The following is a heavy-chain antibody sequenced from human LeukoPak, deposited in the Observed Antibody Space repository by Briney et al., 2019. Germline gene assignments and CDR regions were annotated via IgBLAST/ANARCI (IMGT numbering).Heavy chain of an antibody. V-gene: IGHV4-34*01. Sequence: SETLSLTCAVYGGSFSGYYWSWIRQPPGKGLEWIGEINHSGSTNYNPSLKSRVTISVDTSKNQFSLKLSSVTAADTAVYYCARDHGSGSYYRANPNPSDYWGQGTLVTVSS. D-gene: IGHD3-10*01. CDR3: ARDHGSGSYYRANPNPSDY. J-gene: IGHJ4*02. CDR1: GGSFSGYY. CDR2: INHSGST.